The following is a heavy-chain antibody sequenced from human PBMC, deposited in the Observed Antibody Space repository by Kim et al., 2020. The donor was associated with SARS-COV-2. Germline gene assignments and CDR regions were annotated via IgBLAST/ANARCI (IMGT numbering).Heavy chain of an antibody. Sequence: GGSLRLSCAASGFTFSDYFMDWVRQAPGKGLEWVGRIRKKPDSYTTEYAASVKGRFTISRDDSKNSLYLQMDSLKTEDTAVYYCGRVQGGWWGQGTLVTVSS. D-gene: IGHD2-15*01. CDR3: GRVQGGW. CDR2: IRKKPDSYTT. CDR1: GFTFSDYF. J-gene: IGHJ4*02. V-gene: IGHV3-72*01.